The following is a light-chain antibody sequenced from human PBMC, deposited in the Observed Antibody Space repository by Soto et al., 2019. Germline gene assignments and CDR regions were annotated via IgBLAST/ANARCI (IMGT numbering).Light chain of an antibody. CDR3: NSYAGSNNSV. CDR2: SDD. Sequence: QSVLTQPPSASGTPGQRVTISCSGSSSNIGSNAVSWYQHFPGTAPKVLIYSDDQRPSGVPDRFSGSKSGTSASLAISGLRAEDEADYYCNSYAGSNNSVFGGGTKLTVL. J-gene: IGLJ3*02. V-gene: IGLV1-44*01. CDR1: SSNIGSNA.